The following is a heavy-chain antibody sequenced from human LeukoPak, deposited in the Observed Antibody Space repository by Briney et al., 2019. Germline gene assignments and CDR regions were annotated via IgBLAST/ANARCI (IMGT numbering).Heavy chain of an antibody. CDR3: AKGQPPYCTSDTCHRFDWFDP. Sequence: GGSLRLSCAASGLTFSSYGMSWVRQAPGRGREWVSAISTTGGTTYYADSVRGRFTISRDNSRNTLYLQMHSLRAEDTAIYYCAKGQPPYCTSDTCHRFDWFDPWGEGTLVTVSS. V-gene: IGHV3-23*01. D-gene: IGHD2-8*02. CDR2: ISTTGGTT. J-gene: IGHJ5*02. CDR1: GLTFSSYG.